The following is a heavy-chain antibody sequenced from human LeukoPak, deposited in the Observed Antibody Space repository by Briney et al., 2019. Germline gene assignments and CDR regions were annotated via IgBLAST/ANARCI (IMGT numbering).Heavy chain of an antibody. CDR1: GGSISSYY. J-gene: IGHJ4*02. D-gene: IGHD3-10*01. CDR2: IYTSGST. CDR3: ASSPEGLLWFGELLLY. V-gene: IGHV4-4*07. Sequence: SETLSLTCTVSGGSISSYYWSWIRQPAGKGLEWIGRIYTSGSTNYNPSLKSRVTMSVDTSKNQFSLKLSSVTAADTAVYYCASSPEGLLWFGELLLYWGQGTLVTVSS.